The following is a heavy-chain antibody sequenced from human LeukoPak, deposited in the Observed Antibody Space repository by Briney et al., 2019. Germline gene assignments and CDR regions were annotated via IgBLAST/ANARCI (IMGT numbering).Heavy chain of an antibody. CDR1: GYTFTSYD. V-gene: IGHV1-8*01. D-gene: IGHD3-16*01. J-gene: IGHJ4*02. CDR2: MNPNSGNT. Sequence: ASVKVSCKASGYTFTSYDINWVRQATGQGLEWIGWMNPNSGNTGYAQKFQGRVTMTRNTSISTAYMELSSLRSEDTAVYYCARGLFYDYVWGVIDYWGQGTLVTVSS. CDR3: ARGLFYDYVWGVIDY.